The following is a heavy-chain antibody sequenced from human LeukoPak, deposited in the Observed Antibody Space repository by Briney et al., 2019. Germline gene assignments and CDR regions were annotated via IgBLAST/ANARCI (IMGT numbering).Heavy chain of an antibody. V-gene: IGHV3-23*01. J-gene: IGHJ4*02. D-gene: IGHD5-12*01. CDR3: AKTSRGNSGYDSPFHY. Sequence: GGSLRLSCAASGFTFSTYAMSWVRQAPGKGLEWLSAVRGGGTDTYYADSVKGRFTISRDNSKNTLYLQMNSLRAEDTAIYYCAKTSRGNSGYDSPFHYWGQGTLVTVSS. CDR2: VRGGGTDT. CDR1: GFTFSTYA.